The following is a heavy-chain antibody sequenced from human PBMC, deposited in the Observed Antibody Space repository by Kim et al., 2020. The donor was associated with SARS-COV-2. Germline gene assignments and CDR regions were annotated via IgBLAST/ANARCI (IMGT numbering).Heavy chain of an antibody. J-gene: IGHJ4*02. CDR2: IKSKTDGGTT. CDR1: GFTFSNAW. Sequence: GGSLRLSCAASGFTFSNAWMSWVRQAPGKGLEWVGRIKSKTDGGTTDYAAPVKGRFTISRDDSKNTLYLQMNSLKTEDTAVYYCTTSAPGYYDFWSGYFFSTLDYWGQGTLVTVSS. CDR3: TTSAPGYYDFWSGYFFSTLDY. D-gene: IGHD3-3*01. V-gene: IGHV3-15*01.